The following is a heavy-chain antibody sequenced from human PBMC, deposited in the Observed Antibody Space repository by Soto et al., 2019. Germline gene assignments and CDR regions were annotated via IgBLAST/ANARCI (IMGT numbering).Heavy chain of an antibody. CDR1: GFTLSSYS. Sequence: GESLRLSCAASGFTLSSYSMSWVRQAPGKGLEWVSAISGSGGSTYYADSVKGRFTISRDNSKNTLYLQMNSLRAEDTAVYYCAKDPVSSTRPNWFDPWGQGTLVTVSS. D-gene: IGHD2-2*01. CDR3: AKDPVSSTRPNWFDP. CDR2: ISGSGGST. V-gene: IGHV3-23*01. J-gene: IGHJ5*02.